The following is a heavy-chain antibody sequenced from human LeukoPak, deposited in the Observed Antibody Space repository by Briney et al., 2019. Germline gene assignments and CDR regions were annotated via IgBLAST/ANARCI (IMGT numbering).Heavy chain of an antibody. CDR3: ARDTRPYSYGPFYFDY. J-gene: IGHJ4*02. CDR1: GFTFSSYW. CDR2: IKQDGSEK. Sequence: GGSLRLSCAASGFTFSSYWMSWVRQAPGKGLEWVANIKQDGSEKYYVDSVKGRFTISRDNAKNSLYLQMNSLRAEDTAVYYCARDTRPYSYGPFYFDYWGQGTLVTVSS. D-gene: IGHD5-18*01. V-gene: IGHV3-7*01.